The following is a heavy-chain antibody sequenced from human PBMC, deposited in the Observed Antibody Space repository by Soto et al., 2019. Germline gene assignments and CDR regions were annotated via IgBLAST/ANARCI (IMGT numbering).Heavy chain of an antibody. J-gene: IGHJ1*01. Sequence: ASVKVSCKASGGTFSSYTISWVRQAPGQGLEWMGRIIPILGIANYAQKFQGRVTITADKSTSTAYMELSSLRSEDTAVYYCARRHLLWSGSEFFHHWGQGTLVTVSS. CDR1: GGTFSSYT. V-gene: IGHV1-69*02. CDR3: ARRHLLWSGSEFFHH. CDR2: IIPILGIA. D-gene: IGHD3-3*01.